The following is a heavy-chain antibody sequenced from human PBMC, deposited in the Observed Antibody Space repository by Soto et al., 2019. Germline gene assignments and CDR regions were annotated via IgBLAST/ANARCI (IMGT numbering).Heavy chain of an antibody. J-gene: IGHJ4*02. V-gene: IGHV4-61*01. CDR3: ARDGDGYNN. Sequence: QVQLQESGPGLVKPSETLSLTCSVSGGSVTSGSYYWSWIRQPPGKGLELIGYIYSSGGTSYNPSLKSPVTIAVDTSKHQFSLNMPSVNAADTAVYYCARDGDGYNNWGQGTLVTVSS. CDR1: GGSVTSGSYY. CDR2: IYSSGGT. D-gene: IGHD5-12*01.